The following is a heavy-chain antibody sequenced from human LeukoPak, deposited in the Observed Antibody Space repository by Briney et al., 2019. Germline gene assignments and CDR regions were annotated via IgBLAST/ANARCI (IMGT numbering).Heavy chain of an antibody. CDR3: ARGPYYYDSSGYYGWPYYFDY. D-gene: IGHD3-22*01. CDR1: GGTFSNYV. Sequence: PWASVKVSCKASGGTFSNYVISWVRQAPGQGLEWMGGIIPIFGTANYAQKFQGRVTITADESTSTAYMELSSLRSEDTAVYYCARGPYYYDSSGYYGWPYYFDYWGQGTLVTVSS. V-gene: IGHV1-69*13. CDR2: IIPIFGTA. J-gene: IGHJ4*02.